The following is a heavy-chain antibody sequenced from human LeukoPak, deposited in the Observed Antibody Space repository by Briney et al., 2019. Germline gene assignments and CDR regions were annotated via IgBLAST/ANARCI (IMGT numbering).Heavy chain of an antibody. CDR1: GGSISSYY. CDR3: ARTTEGGYTYGFFYYYYMDV. V-gene: IGHV4-59*01. Sequence: SETLSLTCTVSGGSISSYYWSWIRQPPGKGLEWIGYIYYSGSTNYNPSLKSRVTISVDTSKNQFSLKLTSVTAADTAVYYCARTTEGGYTYGFFYYYYMDVWGKGTTVTVSS. J-gene: IGHJ6*03. CDR2: IYYSGST. D-gene: IGHD5-18*01.